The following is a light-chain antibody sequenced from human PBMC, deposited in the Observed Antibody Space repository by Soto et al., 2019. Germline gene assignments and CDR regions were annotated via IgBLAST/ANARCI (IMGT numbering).Light chain of an antibody. CDR2: EVS. J-gene: IGLJ1*01. V-gene: IGLV2-14*01. CDR3: SSHTSSNTLV. CDR1: SSDVGGYKH. Sequence: QSVLTQTASVSGSPGQSITISCTGTSSDVGGYKHVSWYQQHPGKAPKLMIYEVSNRPSGISIRFSGSKSVNTASLTISGLQAEDEADYYCSSHTSSNTLVFGTGTKVTVL.